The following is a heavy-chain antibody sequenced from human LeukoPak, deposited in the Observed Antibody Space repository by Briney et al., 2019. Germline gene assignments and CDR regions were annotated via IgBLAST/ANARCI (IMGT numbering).Heavy chain of an antibody. V-gene: IGHV1-18*04. Sequence: ASVKVSCKASGYTFTSYYMHWVRQAPGQGLEWMGWISAYNGNTNYAQKLQGRVTMTTDTSTSTAYMELRSLRSDDTAVYYCARGLGGVGAAPFDYWGQGTLVTVSS. J-gene: IGHJ4*02. CDR2: ISAYNGNT. D-gene: IGHD2-15*01. CDR1: GYTFTSYY. CDR3: ARGLGGVGAAPFDY.